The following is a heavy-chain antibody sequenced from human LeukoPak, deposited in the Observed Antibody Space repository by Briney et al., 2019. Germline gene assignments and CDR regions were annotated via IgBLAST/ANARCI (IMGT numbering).Heavy chain of an antibody. CDR3: AKVRRIAAVYGY. CDR1: GITFGSYA. D-gene: IGHD6-13*01. J-gene: IGHJ4*02. CDR2: ISSNGGST. Sequence: GGSLRLSCAASGITFGSYAMHWVRQAPGKGLEYVSAISSNGGSTYYADSVKGRFTISRDNSKNTLYLQMNSLRAEDTAVYYCAKVRRIAAVYGYWAQGTLVTVSS. V-gene: IGHV3-64*04.